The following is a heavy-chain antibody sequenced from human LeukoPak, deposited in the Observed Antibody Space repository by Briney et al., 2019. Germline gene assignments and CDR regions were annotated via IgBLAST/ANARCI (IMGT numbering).Heavy chain of an antibody. J-gene: IGHJ5*02. CDR2: IKHSGST. V-gene: IGHV4-34*01. CDR3: ARSDPVGYGSLYNGFHP. CDR1: GGSFSGYY. D-gene: IGHD3-10*01. Sequence: PSETLSLTCAVYGGSFSGYYWSWIRQPPGKGLEWIGEIKHSGSTNYNPSLKSRVTISVDTSKNQFSLKLSSVTAADTAVYYCARSDPVGYGSLYNGFHPWGQGTLVTVSS.